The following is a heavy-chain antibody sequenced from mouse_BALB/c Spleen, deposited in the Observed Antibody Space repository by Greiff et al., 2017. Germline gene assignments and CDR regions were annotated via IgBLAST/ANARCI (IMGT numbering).Heavy chain of an antibody. Sequence: LQQPGSELVRPGASVKLSCKASGYTFTSYWMHWVKQRHGQGLEWIGNIYPGSGSTNYDEKFKSKGTLTVDTSSSTAYMHLSSLTSEDSAVYYCTRSRLGWFAYWGQGTLVTVSA. CDR3: TRSRLGWFAY. CDR1: GYTFTSYW. J-gene: IGHJ3*01. V-gene: IGHV1S22*01. CDR2: IYPGSGST.